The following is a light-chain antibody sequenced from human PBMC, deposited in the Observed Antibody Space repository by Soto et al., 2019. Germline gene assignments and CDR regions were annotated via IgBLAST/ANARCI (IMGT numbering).Light chain of an antibody. CDR3: AAWDDSLNGVV. J-gene: IGLJ2*01. CDR2: SYN. CDR1: NSNIGSNT. V-gene: IGLV1-44*01. Sequence: QAVVTQPPSASGTPGQRVTISCSGSNSNIGSNTVNWYQQLPGTAPKLLIYSYNQRPSGVPDRFSGSKSGTSASLAISGLQSEDEADYYYAAWDDSLNGVVFGGGTKLTVL.